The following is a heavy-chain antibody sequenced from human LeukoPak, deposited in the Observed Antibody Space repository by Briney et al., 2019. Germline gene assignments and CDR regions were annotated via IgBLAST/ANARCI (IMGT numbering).Heavy chain of an antibody. CDR1: GYSISNGYY. V-gene: IGHV4-38-2*02. D-gene: IGHD3-10*01. J-gene: IGHJ5*02. Sequence: SETLSLTCTVSGYSISNGYYWGWIRPPPGKGLEWIGSIYYSGSTNYNPSLKSRVTISVDTSKNQFSLKLSSVTAADTAVYYCARGITMVRGVTNWFDPWGQGTLVTVSS. CDR3: ARGITMVRGVTNWFDP. CDR2: IYYSGST.